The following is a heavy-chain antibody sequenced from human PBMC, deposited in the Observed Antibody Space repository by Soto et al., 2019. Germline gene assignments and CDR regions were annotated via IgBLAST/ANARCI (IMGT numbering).Heavy chain of an antibody. D-gene: IGHD5-12*01. CDR2: IYWDDDK. Sequence: QITLKESGPTLVKPTQTLTLTCTFSGFSLSTSRVSVGWIRQPPGKALEWLALIYWDDDKRYSPSLKSRLTINKDTSKNQVVLTMTYVDPGDTATYYCARGATGSGAFDMWGKGTMVTVSS. V-gene: IGHV2-5*02. CDR3: ARGATGSGAFDM. J-gene: IGHJ3*02. CDR1: GFSLSTSRVS.